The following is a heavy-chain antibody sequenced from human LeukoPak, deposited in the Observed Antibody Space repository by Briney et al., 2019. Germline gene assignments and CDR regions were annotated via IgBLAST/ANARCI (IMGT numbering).Heavy chain of an antibody. CDR3: AKVLSTTLHYWYGMDV. J-gene: IGHJ6*02. Sequence: ASVKVSCKASGYTFTSYGISWVRQAPGQGLEWMGWISAYNGNANYAQKLQGRVTMTTDTSTSTAYMELRSLRSDDTAVYYCAKVLSTTLHYWYGMDVWGQGTTVTVSS. D-gene: IGHD1-14*01. CDR1: GYTFTSYG. V-gene: IGHV1-18*01. CDR2: ISAYNGNA.